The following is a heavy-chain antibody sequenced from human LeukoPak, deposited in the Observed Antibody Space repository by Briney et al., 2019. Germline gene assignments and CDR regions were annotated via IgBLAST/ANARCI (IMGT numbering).Heavy chain of an antibody. V-gene: IGHV4-59*01. CDR2: IYYSGST. Sequence: SETLSLTCTVSGGSISSYYWSWIRQPPGKGLEWIGYIYYSGSTNYNPSLKSRVTISVDTSKNQFSLKLSSVTAADTAVYYCARGGVGAPYYYYYYYMDAWGKGTTVTVSS. J-gene: IGHJ6*03. CDR1: GGSISSYY. D-gene: IGHD1-26*01. CDR3: ARGGVGAPYYYYYYYMDA.